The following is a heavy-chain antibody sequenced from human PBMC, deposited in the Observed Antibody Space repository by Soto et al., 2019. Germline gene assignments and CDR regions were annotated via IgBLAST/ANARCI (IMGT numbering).Heavy chain of an antibody. CDR1: GYTSTSYG. V-gene: IGHV1-18*04. J-gene: IGHJ4*02. CDR2: ISAYNGNT. CDR3: AMTPSYSSSWYVDY. D-gene: IGHD6-13*01. Sequence: ASVKVSCKASGYTSTSYGISWVRQAPGQGLEWMGWISAYNGNTNYAQKLQGRVTMTTDTSTSTAYMELRSLRSDDTAVYYCAMTPSYSSSWYVDYWGQGTLVTVSS.